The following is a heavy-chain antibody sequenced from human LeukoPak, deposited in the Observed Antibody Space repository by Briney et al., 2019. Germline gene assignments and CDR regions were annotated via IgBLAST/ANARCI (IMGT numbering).Heavy chain of an antibody. CDR3: ASRRSSYYYYMDV. D-gene: IGHD6-13*01. J-gene: IGHJ6*03. Sequence: PSETLSLTCTVSGGSISSSSYYWGWIRQPPGKGLEWIGSIHYSGSTYYNPSLKSRVTISVHTSKNQFSLKLSSVTAADTAVYYCASRRSSYYYYMDVWGKGTTVTVSS. V-gene: IGHV4-39*01. CDR2: IHYSGST. CDR1: GGSISSSSYY.